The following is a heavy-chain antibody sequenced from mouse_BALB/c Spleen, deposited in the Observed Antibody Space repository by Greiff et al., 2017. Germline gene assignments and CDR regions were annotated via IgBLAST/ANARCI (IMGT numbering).Heavy chain of an antibody. CDR2: IYPGGGYT. V-gene: IGHV1-63*02. Sequence: QVQLQQSGAELVRPGTSVKISCKASGYTFTNYWLGWVKQRPGHGLEWIGDIYPGGGYTNYNEKFKGKATLTADTSSSTAYMQLSSLTSEDSAVYFCARYGTGTRYFDYWGQGTTLTVSS. J-gene: IGHJ2*01. D-gene: IGHD4-1*01. CDR3: ARYGTGTRYFDY. CDR1: GYTFTNYW.